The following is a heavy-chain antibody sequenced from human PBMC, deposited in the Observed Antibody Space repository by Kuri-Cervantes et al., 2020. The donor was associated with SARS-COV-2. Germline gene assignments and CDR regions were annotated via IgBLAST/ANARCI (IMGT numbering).Heavy chain of an antibody. J-gene: IGHJ6*02. CDR2: IDWDDDK. Sequence: SGPTLVKPTQTLTLTCTFSGFSLSTSGMCVSWIRQPPGKALEWLARIDWDDDKYYSTSLKTRLTISKDTSKNQVVLTMTNMDPVDTATYYCARMIFGVVISYGMDVWGQGTTVTVSS. CDR3: ARMIFGVVISYGMDV. CDR1: GFSLSTSGMC. V-gene: IGHV2-70*11. D-gene: IGHD3-3*01.